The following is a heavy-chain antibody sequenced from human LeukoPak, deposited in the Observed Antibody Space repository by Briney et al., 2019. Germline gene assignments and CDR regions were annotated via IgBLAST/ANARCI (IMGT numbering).Heavy chain of an antibody. J-gene: IGHJ3*02. D-gene: IGHD5-12*01. CDR3: ARQVATKGEWAFDI. Sequence: NPSETLSLTCTVSGYSISSGYYWGWIRQPPGKGLEWIGSIYQSGHTYYNPSLKSRVTISVDTSKNQFSLELNSVIAADTAVYYCARQVATKGEWAFDIWGQGTLVTVSS. CDR2: IYQSGHT. V-gene: IGHV4-38-2*02. CDR1: GYSISSGYY.